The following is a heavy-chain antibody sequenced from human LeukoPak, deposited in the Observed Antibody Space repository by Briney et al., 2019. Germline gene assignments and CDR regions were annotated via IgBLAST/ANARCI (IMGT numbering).Heavy chain of an antibody. D-gene: IGHD3-3*01. CDR2: ISGSGVRL. CDR3: AREVYYDFWSGYYSVNPWRIDGMDV. J-gene: IGHJ6*02. Sequence: SGGSLRLSCAASGFTFSSYAMSWVRQAPGKGLEWVSAISGSGVRLYYADSLRGRFTISRDNSKNTLYLQMNSLRAEDTAVYYCAREVYYDFWSGYYSVNPWRIDGMDVWGQGTTVTVSS. CDR1: GFTFSSYA. V-gene: IGHV3-23*01.